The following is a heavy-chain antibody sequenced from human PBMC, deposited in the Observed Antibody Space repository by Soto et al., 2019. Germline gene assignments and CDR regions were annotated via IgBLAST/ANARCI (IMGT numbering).Heavy chain of an antibody. Sequence: PGGSLRLSCVASGFPFSSYAMSWVRQTPGKGPEWVSGISGSGGRTYCADSVKGRFTISRDNSNNTLSLQMHILRVEDTAVYFCAKGGYYSLFDIWGQGTVVTVSS. CDR1: GFPFSSYA. CDR2: ISGSGGRT. J-gene: IGHJ3*02. V-gene: IGHV3-23*01. CDR3: AKGGYYSLFDI. D-gene: IGHD3-16*01.